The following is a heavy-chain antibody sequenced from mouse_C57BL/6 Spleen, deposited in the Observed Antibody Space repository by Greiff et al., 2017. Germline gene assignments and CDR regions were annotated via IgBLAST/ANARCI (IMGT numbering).Heavy chain of an antibody. Sequence: VQVVESGPGLVAPSQSLSITCTVSGFSLTSYGVDWVRQSPGKGLEWLGVIWGVGSTNYNSALKSRLSISKDNSKSQVFLKMNSLQTDDTAMYYCASWGITAPFAYWGQGTLVTVSA. CDR1: GFSLTSYG. CDR2: IWGVGST. D-gene: IGHD2-4*01. CDR3: ASWGITAPFAY. J-gene: IGHJ3*01. V-gene: IGHV2-6*01.